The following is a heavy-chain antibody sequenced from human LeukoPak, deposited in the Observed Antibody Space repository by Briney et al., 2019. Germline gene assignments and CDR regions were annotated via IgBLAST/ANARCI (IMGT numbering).Heavy chain of an antibody. V-gene: IGHV4-38-2*02. D-gene: IGHD6-13*01. J-gene: IGHJ4*02. CDR2: IYHSGST. CDR3: ARLSSNGATYFDY. CDR1: GYSISSGYY. Sequence: SETLSLTCTVSGYSISSGYYWGWIRQPPGKGLEWIGSIYHSGSTYYNPSLKSRVTISVDTSKNQFSLKLSSVTAADTAVYYCARLSSNGATYFDYGGQGTLVTVSS.